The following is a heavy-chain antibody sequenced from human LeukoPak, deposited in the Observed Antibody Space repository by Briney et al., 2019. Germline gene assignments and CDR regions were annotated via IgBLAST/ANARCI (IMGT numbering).Heavy chain of an antibody. D-gene: IGHD5-18*01. CDR2: IFGSGGSP. V-gene: IGHV3-23*01. Sequence: GGSLRLSCEASGFTFGSHAMYWVRQAPGKGLEWVAGIFGSGGSPHYADPVKGRFTISKDNSRNTVYLQINSLRAEDTAVYYCGKATVGYSSGQKPAWPVDYWGQGTLVTVSS. J-gene: IGHJ4*02. CDR1: GFTFGSHA. CDR3: GKATVGYSSGQKPAWPVDY.